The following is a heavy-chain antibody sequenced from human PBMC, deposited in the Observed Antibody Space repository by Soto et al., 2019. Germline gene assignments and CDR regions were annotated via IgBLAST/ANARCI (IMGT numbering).Heavy chain of an antibody. J-gene: IGHJ6*02. Sequence: PGESLKISCNGSGYSFTSYWVGSDRQMPWKGLEWMGRIAPSDSYTNYSPSFQGHVTISADKSISTAYLQWSSLKASDTAMYYCARLVVVPAATQDYYYYGMEVWGQGTTVIVSS. D-gene: IGHD2-2*01. CDR1: GYSFTSYW. CDR2: IAPSDSYT. CDR3: ARLVVVPAATQDYYYYGMEV. V-gene: IGHV5-10-1*01.